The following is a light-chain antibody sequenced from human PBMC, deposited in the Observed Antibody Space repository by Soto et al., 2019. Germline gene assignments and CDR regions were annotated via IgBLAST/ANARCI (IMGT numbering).Light chain of an antibody. CDR1: QSVSSY. V-gene: IGKV3-11*02. J-gene: IGKJ3*01. Sequence: EIVFTQLLATMSLSTGERATXSCRASQSVSSYLAGYQQKPAQAPRRLIYDASNRATGIPATLSSSGSGGDLTLTISNLVPQDYAVYYSHQLINLPIAFGPGTKVDIK. CDR3: HQLINLPIA. CDR2: DAS.